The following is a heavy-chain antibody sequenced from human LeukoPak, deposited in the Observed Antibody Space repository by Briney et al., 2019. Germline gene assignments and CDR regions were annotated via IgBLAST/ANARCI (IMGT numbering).Heavy chain of an antibody. CDR1: GFIFSSYD. Sequence: GGSLRLSCAASGFIFSSYDMNWVRQAPGKGLEWVSSITTSSAYIYIADSLRGRFTISRDNAKNSLFLQMNSLRAEDTAVYYCARDYNWNPPDYWGQGTLVTVSS. D-gene: IGHD1-1*01. J-gene: IGHJ4*02. V-gene: IGHV3-21*06. CDR2: ITTSSAYI. CDR3: ARDYNWNPPDY.